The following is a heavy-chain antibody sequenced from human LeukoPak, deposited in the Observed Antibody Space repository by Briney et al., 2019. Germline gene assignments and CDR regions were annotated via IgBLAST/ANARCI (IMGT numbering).Heavy chain of an antibody. Sequence: SQTVSLTCTVSGGSISSGDYYWSWIRQPPGKGLEWIGYIYYSGSTYYNPSLKSRVTISVDTSKNQFSLKLSSVTAADTAVYYCAREGYCSSTSCLDYWGQGTLVTVSS. CDR2: IYYSGST. CDR1: GGSISSGDYY. CDR3: AREGYCSSTSCLDY. D-gene: IGHD2-2*01. J-gene: IGHJ4*02. V-gene: IGHV4-30-4*01.